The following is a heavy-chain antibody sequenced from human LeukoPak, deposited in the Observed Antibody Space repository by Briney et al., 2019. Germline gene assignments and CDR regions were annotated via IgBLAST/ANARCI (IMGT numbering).Heavy chain of an antibody. Sequence: SETLSLTCAVYGGSFSGYYWSWIRQPPGKGLEWIGEINHSGSTNYNPSLKSRVTISVDTSKNQFSLKLSSVTAADTAVYYCARKWAPRILYSYGLGPPDFDYWGQGTLVTVSS. J-gene: IGHJ4*02. V-gene: IGHV4-34*01. CDR1: GGSFSGYY. CDR2: INHSGST. D-gene: IGHD5-18*01. CDR3: ARKWAPRILYSYGLGPPDFDY.